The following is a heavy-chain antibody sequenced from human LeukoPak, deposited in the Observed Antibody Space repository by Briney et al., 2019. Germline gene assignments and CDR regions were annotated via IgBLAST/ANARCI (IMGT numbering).Heavy chain of an antibody. CDR3: AKDRFHVATRSSDY. V-gene: IGHV3-9*01. Sequence: GGSLRLSCAASGFTFDDYAMHWVRQAPGKGLEWVSGISWNSGSIGYADSVKGRFTISRDNAKNSLYLQMNSLRAEDTALYYCAKDRFHVATRSSDYWGQGTLVTVSS. D-gene: IGHD5-12*01. CDR2: ISWNSGSI. J-gene: IGHJ4*02. CDR1: GFTFDDYA.